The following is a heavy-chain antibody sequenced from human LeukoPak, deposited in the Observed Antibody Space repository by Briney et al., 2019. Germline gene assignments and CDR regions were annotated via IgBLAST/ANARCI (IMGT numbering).Heavy chain of an antibody. CDR2: ITWDGSST. J-gene: IGHJ4*02. CDR3: ARATSSAWYYFDY. D-gene: IGHD6-19*01. V-gene: IGHV3-43D*03. CDR1: GFTFSSYS. Sequence: QSGGSLRLSCAASGFTFSSYSMNWVRHAPGKGLEWVSLITWDGSSTYYAGSVRGRFTISRDNSKNSMYLQMNSLRAEDTALYYCARATSSAWYYFDYWGQGTLVTVSS.